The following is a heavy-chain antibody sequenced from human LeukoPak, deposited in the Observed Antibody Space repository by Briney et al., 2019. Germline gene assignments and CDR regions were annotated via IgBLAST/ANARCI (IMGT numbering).Heavy chain of an antibody. CDR1: GYTFTSYG. CDR3: ARGGVVVPAAMVARGWFDP. Sequence: GASVKVSCKASGYTFTSYGISWVRQAPGQGLEWMGWISAYNGNTNYAQKLQGRVTMTTDTSTSTAYMELRSLRSDDTAVYYCARGGVVVPAAMVARGWFDPWGQGTLVTVSS. CDR2: ISAYNGNT. D-gene: IGHD2-2*01. V-gene: IGHV1-18*01. J-gene: IGHJ5*02.